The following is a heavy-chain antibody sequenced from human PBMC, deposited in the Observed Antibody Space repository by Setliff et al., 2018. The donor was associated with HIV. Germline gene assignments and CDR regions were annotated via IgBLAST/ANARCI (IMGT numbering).Heavy chain of an antibody. Sequence: PGGSLRLSCVASGFTFNSAWMTWVRQAPGKGLEWVGRIKRKTDGGTADYAAHVKGRFSISRDDSKNTLYLHMNSLKIEDTGVYYCSTTTGNSYGSFDYWGQGTLVTVSS. CDR1: GFTFNSAW. V-gene: IGHV3-15*01. D-gene: IGHD5-18*01. J-gene: IGHJ4*02. CDR2: IKRKTDGGTA. CDR3: STTTGNSYGSFDY.